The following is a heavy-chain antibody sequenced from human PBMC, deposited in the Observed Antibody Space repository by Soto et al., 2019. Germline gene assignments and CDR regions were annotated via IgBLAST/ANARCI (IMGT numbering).Heavy chain of an antibody. J-gene: IGHJ6*02. CDR2: IYYSGST. CDR3: ASSTTSLGHYYGMDV. V-gene: IGHV4-61*01. D-gene: IGHD2-2*01. Sequence: QLQLQESGPGLVKPSETLSLTCTVSGGSISRSSYYWSWIRQPPGKGLEWIGNIYYSGSTNYNPSLKSRVNISVDTSNNQFSLKMNSVTAADTAVYYCASSTTSLGHYYGMDVWGQGTTVTVSS. CDR1: GGSISRSSYY.